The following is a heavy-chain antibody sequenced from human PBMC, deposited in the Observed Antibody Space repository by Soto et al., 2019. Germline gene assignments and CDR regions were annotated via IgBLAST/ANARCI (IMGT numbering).Heavy chain of an antibody. CDR1: GFTFSSYW. CDR2: INSDGSST. J-gene: IGHJ6*02. V-gene: IGHV3-74*01. D-gene: IGHD3-22*01. CDR3: ARDPPPADYYDSSGYYYNYYYYGMDV. Sequence: GGSLRLSCAASGFTFSSYWMHWVRQAPGKGLVWVSRINSDGSSTSYADSVKGRFTISRDNAKNTLYLQMNSLRAEDTAAYYCARDPPPADYYDSSGYYYNYYYYGMDVWGQGTTVTVS.